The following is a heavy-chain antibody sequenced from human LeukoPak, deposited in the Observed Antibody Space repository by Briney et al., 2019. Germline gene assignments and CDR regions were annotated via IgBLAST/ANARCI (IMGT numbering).Heavy chain of an antibody. CDR2: ISGSGGST. CDR3: AKDQPTYYDFWSGYYFDY. CDR1: GFTFSSYA. V-gene: IGHV3-23*01. D-gene: IGHD3-3*01. Sequence: GGSLRLSCAASGFTFSSYAMSWVRQAPGKGLEWVSAISGSGGSTYYADSVKGRFTISRDNSKNTLYLQMNSLRAEDTAVYYCAKDQPTYYDFWSGYYFDYWGQGTLVTVSS. J-gene: IGHJ4*02.